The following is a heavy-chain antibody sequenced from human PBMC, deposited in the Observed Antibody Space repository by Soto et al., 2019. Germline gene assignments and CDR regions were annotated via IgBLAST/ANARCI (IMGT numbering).Heavy chain of an antibody. J-gene: IGHJ4*02. V-gene: IGHV3-23*01. CDR3: AKEKPTTTCFDS. CDR2: ISGSGTNT. D-gene: IGHD1-1*01. Sequence: GGSLRLSCVASGFSFSTYPMTWVRQAPGKGLEWVSLISGSGTNTYYAESVKGRFTISRDNSQNTLYLQMNTLRAEDTAVYYCAKEKPTTTCFDSWGQGTLVTVSS. CDR1: GFSFSTYP.